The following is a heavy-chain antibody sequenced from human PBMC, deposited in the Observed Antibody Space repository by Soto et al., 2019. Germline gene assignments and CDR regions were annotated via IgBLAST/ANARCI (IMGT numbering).Heavy chain of an antibody. CDR2: IYHSGST. V-gene: IGHV4-30-2*05. D-gene: IGHD3-10*01. CDR3: ASKFGELLADAFDI. CDR1: GGSISSGGYS. Sequence: PSETLSLTCAVSGGSISSGGYSWSWIRQPPGKGLEWIGYIYHSGSTYYNPSLKSRVTISVDTSKNQFSLKLSSVTAEDTAVYYCASKFGELLADAFDIWGQGTMVTVSS. J-gene: IGHJ3*02.